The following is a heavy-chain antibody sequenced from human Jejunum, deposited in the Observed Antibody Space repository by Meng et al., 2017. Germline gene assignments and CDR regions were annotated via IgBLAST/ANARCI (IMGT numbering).Heavy chain of an antibody. V-gene: IGHV3-72*01. CDR2: IKNKRDSYTA. J-gene: IGHJ4*02. Sequence: GESLKISCAASGFKFSDPYMDWVRQAPGKGLEWVGRIKNKRDSYTADYAASVKGRFTISRDDSENSLFLQMNSLKTEDKDVYYCARDWFASLADWGQGTLVTVSS. D-gene: IGHD3-10*01. CDR3: ARDWFASLAD. CDR1: GFKFSDPY.